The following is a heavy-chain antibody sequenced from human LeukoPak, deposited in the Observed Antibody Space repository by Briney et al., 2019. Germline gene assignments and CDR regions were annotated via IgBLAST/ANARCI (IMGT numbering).Heavy chain of an antibody. Sequence: GGSLRLSCAASGFTFSSYSMNWVRQAPGKGLEWVSSISSSSSYIYYADSVKGRFTISRDNAKNSLYLQMNSLRAEDTAVYYCARDAQLHQWELMSFFDYWGQGTLVTVSS. CDR3: ARDAQLHQWELMSFFDY. D-gene: IGHD1-26*01. CDR1: GFTFSSYS. J-gene: IGHJ4*02. V-gene: IGHV3-21*01. CDR2: ISSSSSYI.